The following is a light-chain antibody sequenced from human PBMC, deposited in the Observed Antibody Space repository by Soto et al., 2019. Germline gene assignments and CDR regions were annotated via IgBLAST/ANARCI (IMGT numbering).Light chain of an antibody. CDR3: QQYYSTPWT. V-gene: IGKV4-1*01. Sequence: DIVMTQSPDSLAVSLGERATINCKSSQSVLYSTNNKNYLAWYQQKPGQPPKLLIYWASTRESGVPDRLSGSGSGTDFTLTISSLQAEDEAVYYCQQYYSTPWTFGQGTKVEIK. CDR2: WAS. J-gene: IGKJ1*01. CDR1: QSVLYSTNNKNY.